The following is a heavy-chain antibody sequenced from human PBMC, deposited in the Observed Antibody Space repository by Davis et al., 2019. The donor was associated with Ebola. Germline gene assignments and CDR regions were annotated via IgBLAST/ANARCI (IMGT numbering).Heavy chain of an antibody. D-gene: IGHD1-1*01. CDR2: IDPSDSYT. CDR1: GYSFTSYW. V-gene: IGHV5-10-1*01. CDR3: ARLGTEDYYYYYMDV. J-gene: IGHJ6*03. Sequence: GESLKISCKGSGYSFTSYWISWVRQMPGKGLEWMGRIDPSDSYTNYSPSFQGHVTISADKSISTAYLQWSSLKASDTAMYYCARLGTEDYYYYYMDVWGKGTTVTVSS.